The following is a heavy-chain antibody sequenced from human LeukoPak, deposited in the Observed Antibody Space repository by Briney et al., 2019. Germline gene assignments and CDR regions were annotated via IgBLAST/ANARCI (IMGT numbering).Heavy chain of an antibody. V-gene: IGHV3-23*01. J-gene: IGHJ4*02. CDR2: ISGNSVAI. Sequence: GGALTLSCTASGSTFSTYPMTWVRHAPGQGLEWVSAISGNSVAIYYADSVKDRLTITGDHTKNTLFPQMYSPKTEDHAVYYCAKILSGTYSFDLWGQGTLVTVSS. CDR1: GSTFSTYP. CDR3: AKILSGTYSFDL. D-gene: IGHD1-26*01.